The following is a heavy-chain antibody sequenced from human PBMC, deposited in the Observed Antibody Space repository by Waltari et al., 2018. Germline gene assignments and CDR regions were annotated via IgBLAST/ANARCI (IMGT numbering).Heavy chain of an antibody. CDR1: GFAFSAYW. CDR3: ARDSGDKTIDF. D-gene: IGHD3-10*01. Sequence: EVQLVESGGDLVQPGGSLRLSCAASGFAFSAYWMAWLRQIPGKGLELLNNTKPDGSGTYYLDSLRGRFTTSRDNAKNSLYLQMNSLRTEDTAVYYCARDSGDKTIDFWGLGTLVTVST. J-gene: IGHJ4*02. CDR2: TKPDGSGT. V-gene: IGHV3-7*03.